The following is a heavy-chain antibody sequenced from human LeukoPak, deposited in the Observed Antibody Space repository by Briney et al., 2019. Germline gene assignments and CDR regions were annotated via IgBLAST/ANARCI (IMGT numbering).Heavy chain of an antibody. Sequence: SETLSLTCTVSGGSISSSSYYWGWIRQPPGKGLEWIGSIYYSGSTYYNPSLKSRVTISIDTSKNQFSLKLSSVTAADTAVYYCARGRRLFMIFGGSFDPWGQGTLVTVSS. V-gene: IGHV4-39*07. CDR3: ARGRRLFMIFGGSFDP. CDR2: IYYSGST. J-gene: IGHJ5*02. CDR1: GGSISSSSYY. D-gene: IGHD3/OR15-3a*01.